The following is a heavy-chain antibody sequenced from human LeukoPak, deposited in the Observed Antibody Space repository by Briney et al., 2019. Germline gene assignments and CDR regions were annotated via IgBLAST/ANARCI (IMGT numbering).Heavy chain of an antibody. Sequence: SRTLSLTCAVSGGSISSSNWWSRVRQPPGKGLEWNGEIYHSGSTNYNPSLKSRVTISVVTSKNQFFLKLSSVTAADTVVYYCARAKSSGWYKPGLSFDYWGQGTLVTVSS. D-gene: IGHD6-19*01. CDR3: ARAKSSGWYKPGLSFDY. J-gene: IGHJ4*02. CDR2: IYHSGST. V-gene: IGHV4-4*02. CDR1: GGSISSSNW.